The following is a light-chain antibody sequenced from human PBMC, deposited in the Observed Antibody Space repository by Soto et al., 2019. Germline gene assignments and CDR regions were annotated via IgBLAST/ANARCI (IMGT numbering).Light chain of an antibody. J-gene: IGKJ1*01. V-gene: IGKV1-9*01. CDR3: QQYYSFPWT. Sequence: DIQLTQSPSFLSASVGDRVTITCRASQGISSYLAWYQQKPGKAPKLLIQAASTLQSGVPLRFSGSGSGTDFTLTISCLQSEDFATYYCQQYYSFPWTFGQGTKVDI. CDR1: QGISSY. CDR2: AAS.